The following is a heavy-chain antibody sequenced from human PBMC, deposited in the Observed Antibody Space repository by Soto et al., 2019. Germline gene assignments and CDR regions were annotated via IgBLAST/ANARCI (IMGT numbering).Heavy chain of an antibody. D-gene: IGHD5-18*01. CDR2: IYSGGST. Sequence: PGGSLRLSCAASGFTVSCNYMSWVRQAPGKGLEWVSVIYSGGSTYYADSVKGRFTISRDNSKNTLYLQMNSLRAEDTAVYYCARGQLWFSAHYYYGMDVWGQGTTVTVSS. V-gene: IGHV3-66*01. J-gene: IGHJ6*02. CDR1: GFTVSCNY. CDR3: ARGQLWFSAHYYYGMDV.